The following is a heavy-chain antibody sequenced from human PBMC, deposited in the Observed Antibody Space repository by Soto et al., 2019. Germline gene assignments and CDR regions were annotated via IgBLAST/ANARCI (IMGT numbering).Heavy chain of an antibody. CDR1: GGSFSGYY. Sequence: QVQLQQWGAGLLKPSETLSLTCAVYGGSFSGYYWSWIRQPPGKGLEWIGEINHSGSTHYNPSLKRRVTVSVDTSKNQYPLKLSSVTAADTAVYYCARDCRLHYYGMDVWGRGTTVTVSS. CDR3: ARDCRLHYYGMDV. J-gene: IGHJ6*02. D-gene: IGHD2-15*01. V-gene: IGHV4-34*01. CDR2: INHSGST.